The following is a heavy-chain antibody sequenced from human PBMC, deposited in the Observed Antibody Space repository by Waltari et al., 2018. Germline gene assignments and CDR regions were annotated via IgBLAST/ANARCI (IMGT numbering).Heavy chain of an antibody. CDR2: IIPIFGTA. Sequence: QVQLVQSGAEVKKPGSSVKVSCKASGGTFSSYAISWVRQAPGQGLEWMGGIIPIFGTANYAQKVQGRVTITADESTGTAYMELGSRRSEDTAVYYCATLDDRIAVAGNTDYWGQRTLVTVSS. J-gene: IGHJ4*02. CDR1: GGTFSSYA. CDR3: ATLDDRIAVAGNTDY. D-gene: IGHD6-19*01. V-gene: IGHV1-69*13.